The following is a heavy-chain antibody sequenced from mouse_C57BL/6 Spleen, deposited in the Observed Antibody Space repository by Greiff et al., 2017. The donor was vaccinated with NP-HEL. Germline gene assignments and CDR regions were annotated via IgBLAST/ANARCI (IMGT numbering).Heavy chain of an antibody. CDR2: IDPSDSYT. CDR1: GYTFTSYW. D-gene: IGHD1-1*01. J-gene: IGHJ2*01. CDR3: ARGGSRFDY. Sequence: VQLQQPGAELVMPGASVKLSCKASGYTFTSYWMHWVKQRPGQGLEWIGEIDPSDSYTNYNQKFKGKSTLTVDKSSSTAYMQLSSLTSEDSAVYYCARGGSRFDYWGQGTTLTVSS. V-gene: IGHV1-69*01.